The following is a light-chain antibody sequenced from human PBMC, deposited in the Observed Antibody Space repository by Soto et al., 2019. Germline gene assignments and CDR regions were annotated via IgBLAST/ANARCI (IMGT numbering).Light chain of an antibody. CDR2: GTS. J-gene: IGKJ2*01. CDR3: QHFVSSPPRYT. Sequence: EIVLTQSPGTLSLSPGERATFSCRASQSLSSNYLTWYQHKPGQAPRLLIYGTSSSATGIPDRFSGSGSGTEFTLTISRLEPEDFAVYFCQHFVSSPPRYTFGQGTKLEIK. CDR1: QSLSSNY. V-gene: IGKV3-20*01.